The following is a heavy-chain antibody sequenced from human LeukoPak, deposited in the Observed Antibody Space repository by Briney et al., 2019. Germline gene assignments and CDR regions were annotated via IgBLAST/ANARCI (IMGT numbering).Heavy chain of an antibody. CDR2: ISSSSSYI. Sequence: PGGSLRLSCAASGFTFSSYSMNWVRQAPGKGLEWVSSISSSSSYIYYADSAKGRFTISRDNAKNSLYLQMNSLRAEDTAVYYCARQYCSGGSCYVDAFDIWGQGTMVTVSS. CDR1: GFTFSSYS. V-gene: IGHV3-21*01. CDR3: ARQYCSGGSCYVDAFDI. J-gene: IGHJ3*02. D-gene: IGHD2-15*01.